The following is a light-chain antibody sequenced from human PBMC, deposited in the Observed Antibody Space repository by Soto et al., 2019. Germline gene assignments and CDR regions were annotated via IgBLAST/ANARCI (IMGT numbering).Light chain of an antibody. Sequence: EIVLTQSPATLSLSPGERATLSCRASQSVSNYLAWYQQKPGQAPRLLIYDASKRATGTPARFTGSGSGTDFTLPISSLAPEDFAVYYCQQRSNWPPWTFGQGTKVEIK. V-gene: IGKV3-11*01. CDR1: QSVSNY. J-gene: IGKJ1*01. CDR2: DAS. CDR3: QQRSNWPPWT.